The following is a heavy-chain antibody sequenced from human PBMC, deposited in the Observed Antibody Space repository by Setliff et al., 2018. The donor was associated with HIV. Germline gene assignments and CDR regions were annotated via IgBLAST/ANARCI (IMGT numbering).Heavy chain of an antibody. CDR1: GGSISSYY. J-gene: IGHJ6*03. Sequence: SETLSLTCTVSGGSISSYYWSWIRQPPGKGLEWIGYIYYSGSTNYNPSLKSRVTISADTSKNQFSLKLSSVTAADTAVYYCARGRRSTSSYYYYYYMDVWGKGTTVTSP. D-gene: IGHD2-2*01. CDR3: ARGRRSTSSYYYYYYMDV. CDR2: IYYSGST. V-gene: IGHV4-59*01.